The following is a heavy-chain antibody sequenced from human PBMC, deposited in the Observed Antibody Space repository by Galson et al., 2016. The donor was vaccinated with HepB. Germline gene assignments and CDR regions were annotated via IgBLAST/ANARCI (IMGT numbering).Heavy chain of an antibody. J-gene: IGHJ5*02. Sequence: SLRLSCAASGFTFSHYGMYWVRQAPGKGLDYVSAISGNGDNTHYADSVRGRFTISRDNSKNTLYLQMSSLRAEDAAIYYCAKEEGGWYGDWFDPWGQGTLVTVSS. CDR3: AKEEGGWYGDWFDP. CDR2: ISGNGDNT. V-gene: IGHV3-64D*08. CDR1: GFTFSHYG. D-gene: IGHD6-19*01.